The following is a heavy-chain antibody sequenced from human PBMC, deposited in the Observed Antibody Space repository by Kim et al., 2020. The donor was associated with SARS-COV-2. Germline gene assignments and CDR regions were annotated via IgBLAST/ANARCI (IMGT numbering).Heavy chain of an antibody. V-gene: IGHV3-30*02. Sequence: YADSVTGRFTIFRDNSKNTLNLQMNGLKFEDTAVYYCVKDRYGSPSGGLDHWGQGILVTVSS. J-gene: IGHJ4*02. CDR3: VKDRYGSPSGGLDH. D-gene: IGHD3-10*01.